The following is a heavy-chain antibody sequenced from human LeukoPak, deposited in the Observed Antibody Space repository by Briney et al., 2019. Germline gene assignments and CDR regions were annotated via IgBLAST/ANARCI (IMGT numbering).Heavy chain of an antibody. CDR3: ARAFQSLGGLSLPDY. Sequence: GASVRVSCKASGYTFISYIMNWVRQAPGQGLEWMGWINTNTGNPTYAQGFTGRFVFSLDTSVSTTYLQISSLKAEDTAVYFCARAFQSLGGLSLPDYWGQGTLVTVSS. D-gene: IGHD3-16*02. J-gene: IGHJ4*02. CDR1: GYTFISYI. CDR2: INTNTGNP. V-gene: IGHV7-4-1*02.